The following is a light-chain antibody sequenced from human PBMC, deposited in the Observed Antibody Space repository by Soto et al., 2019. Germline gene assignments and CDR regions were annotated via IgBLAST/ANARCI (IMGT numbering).Light chain of an antibody. V-gene: IGLV2-11*01. Sequence: QSALTQPPSVSGSPGQSATIYCTGTSSDVGGYNYVSWYQQHPGKAPKLMIYDVSKRPSGVPDRFSGSKSGNTASLTISGLQAEDEADYYCCSYAGNYIVVFGGGTKLTVL. CDR3: CSYAGNYIVV. J-gene: IGLJ2*01. CDR2: DVS. CDR1: SSDVGGYNY.